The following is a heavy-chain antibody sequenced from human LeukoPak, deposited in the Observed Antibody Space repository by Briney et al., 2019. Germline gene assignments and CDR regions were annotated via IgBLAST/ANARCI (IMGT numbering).Heavy chain of an antibody. V-gene: IGHV1-2*02. CDR3: ARAEVRYWNQGGKDWFDP. CDR1: GYTFTDYY. CDR2: INPNSGDT. Sequence: GASVKVSCKASGYTFTDYYMHWVRQTPGQGLEWMGWINPNSGDTNYAQKFQGRVTMTRDTSISTAYMELSRLRSDDTAVYYCARAEVRYWNQGGKDWFDPWGQGTLVTVSP. J-gene: IGHJ5*02. D-gene: IGHD1-1*01.